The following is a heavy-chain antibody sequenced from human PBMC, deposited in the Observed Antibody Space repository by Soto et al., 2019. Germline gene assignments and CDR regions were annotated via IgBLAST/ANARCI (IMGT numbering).Heavy chain of an antibody. CDR1: GFTFSDYA. Sequence: QRLSCLASGFTFSDYAMTWVRHVPGRGLEWVSSLNGAGGSTYYADSVRGRFTISRDNSQNTLFLQMNRLTVDDTAIYYCAAPRDEYGSGISWFTYGMDVWGQGTTVTVSS. CDR2: LNGAGGST. CDR3: AAPRDEYGSGISWFTYGMDV. V-gene: IGHV3-23*01. J-gene: IGHJ6*02. D-gene: IGHD3-10*01.